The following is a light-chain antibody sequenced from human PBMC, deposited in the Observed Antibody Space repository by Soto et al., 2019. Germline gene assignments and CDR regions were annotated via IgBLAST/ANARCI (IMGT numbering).Light chain of an antibody. V-gene: IGKV3-20*01. J-gene: IGKJ5*01. Sequence: EIVLPPSPATLSLCPWELATLSCRASQSVSGYLALYQQNPDQAPRLLNYDATSRATGIPAMFSGSGSGTYFTLTISILEPEDFAVYCWQQGGSSPITFGQGTRLEIK. CDR1: QSVSGY. CDR2: DAT. CDR3: QQGGSSPIT.